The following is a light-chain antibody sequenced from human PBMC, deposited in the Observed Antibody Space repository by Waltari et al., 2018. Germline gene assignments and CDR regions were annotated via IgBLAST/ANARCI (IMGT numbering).Light chain of an antibody. Sequence: DIQMTQSPSTLSASVGDSVTITCRASQSISSWLAWYQQKPGKAPDLLIYAASTLHSGVPSRFSGGGSGTEFTLTISSLQPDDSATYYCQQYYTYPWTFGQGTKVEIK. V-gene: IGKV1-5*03. J-gene: IGKJ1*01. CDR3: QQYYTYPWT. CDR2: AAS. CDR1: QSISSW.